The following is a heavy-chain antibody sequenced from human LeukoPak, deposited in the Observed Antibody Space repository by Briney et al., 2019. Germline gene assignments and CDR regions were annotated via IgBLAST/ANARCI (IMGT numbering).Heavy chain of an antibody. J-gene: IGHJ5*02. V-gene: IGHV4-38-2*02. CDR2: IHHSGST. CDR3: ARGSDYYDSSGWLDP. D-gene: IGHD3-22*01. CDR1: GDSISSGHY. Sequence: SETLSLTCTVSGDSISSGHYWDWTRQPPGRGLEWIGSIHHSGSTWYNPSLKSRVTISLDTSQTQISLRVTSVTAADTAVYYCARGSDYYDSSGWLDPWGQGTLVTVSS.